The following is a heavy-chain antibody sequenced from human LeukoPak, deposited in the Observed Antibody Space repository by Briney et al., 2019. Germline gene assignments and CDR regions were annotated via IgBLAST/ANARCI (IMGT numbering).Heavy chain of an antibody. J-gene: IGHJ4*02. V-gene: IGHV3-33*06. Sequence: PGQSLRLSCAASGFTFSSYGMHWVSQAPGKGLEWVAAIWYDGSNKYYADSVKGRFTISRDNPKHTPYLQMHSLRAADTAVYYCAKDLKYSMSWYVRWFDDWGQGTLVTVSA. CDR1: GFTFSSYG. CDR3: AKDLKYSMSWYVRWFDD. D-gene: IGHD6-13*01. CDR2: IWYDGSNK.